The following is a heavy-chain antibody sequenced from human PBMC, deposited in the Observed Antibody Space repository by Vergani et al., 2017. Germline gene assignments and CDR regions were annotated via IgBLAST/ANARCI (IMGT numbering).Heavy chain of an antibody. D-gene: IGHD3-22*01. Sequence: QVQLVQSGAEVKKPGASVKVSCKASGYTFTSYGISWVRQAPGQGLEWMGWISAYNGNTNYAQKLQGRVTMTTDTSTSTAYMELRSLGSDDTAVYYCARDPEYYDVSSGRGGSYFDYWGQGTLVTVSS. CDR3: ARDPEYYDVSSGRGGSYFDY. V-gene: IGHV1-18*04. CDR2: ISAYNGNT. CDR1: GYTFTSYG. J-gene: IGHJ4*02.